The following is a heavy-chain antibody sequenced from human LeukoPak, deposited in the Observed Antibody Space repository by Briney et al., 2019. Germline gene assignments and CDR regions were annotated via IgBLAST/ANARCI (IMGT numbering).Heavy chain of an antibody. V-gene: IGHV3-30-3*01. CDR2: ISYDGSNK. CDR3: ARDPGGYRNGCVDY. J-gene: IGHJ4*02. CDR1: GFSFSSYA. Sequence: PGGSLSLSCAASGFSFSSYAVHWVRQAPGKGLEWVAVISYDGSNKYYADSVKGRFTISRDNSKNTLYLQMNSLRAEDTAVYYCARDPGGYRNGCVDYWGQGRLVTVSS. D-gene: IGHD5-18*01.